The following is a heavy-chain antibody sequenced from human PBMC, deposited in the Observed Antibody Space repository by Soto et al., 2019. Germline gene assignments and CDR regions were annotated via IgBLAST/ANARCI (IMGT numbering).Heavy chain of an antibody. J-gene: IGHJ5*02. CDR1: VGSISSSSYY. CDR3: ARRLITMVRGVIENWFDP. Sequence: PSETLSLTCTVSVGSISSSSYYWGWIRQPPGKGLEWIGSIYYSGSTYYNPSLKSRVTISVDTSKNQFSLKLSSVTAADTAVYYCARRLITMVRGVIENWFDPWGQGTLVTVSS. CDR2: IYYSGST. D-gene: IGHD3-10*01. V-gene: IGHV4-39*01.